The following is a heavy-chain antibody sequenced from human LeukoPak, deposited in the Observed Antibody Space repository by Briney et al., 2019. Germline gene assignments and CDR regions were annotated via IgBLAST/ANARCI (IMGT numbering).Heavy chain of an antibody. Sequence: GRSLRLSCAASGFTFDDYAMHWVRQAPGKGLEWVSGISWNSGSIGYADSVKGRFTISRDNAKNSLFLQMNSLRAEDTAVYYCAREKADNDLDYWGQGTLVTVSS. V-gene: IGHV3-9*01. CDR2: ISWNSGSI. CDR1: GFTFDDYA. J-gene: IGHJ4*02. D-gene: IGHD3-3*01. CDR3: AREKADNDLDY.